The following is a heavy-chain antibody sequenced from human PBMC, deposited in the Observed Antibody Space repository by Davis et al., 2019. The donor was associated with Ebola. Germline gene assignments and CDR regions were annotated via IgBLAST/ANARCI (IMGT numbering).Heavy chain of an antibody. V-gene: IGHV3-53*01. CDR2: IYSGGST. CDR3: ARDYSRYSYALEY. Sequence: GESLKIPCAASGFTLSSNYMSWDRKAPGKGLEWVSVIYSGGSTYYADSVKGRFTISRDNSKNTRYLQMNSLRAEDTAVYYCARDYSRYSYALEYWGQGTLVTVSS. J-gene: IGHJ4*02. CDR1: GFTLSSNY. D-gene: IGHD5-18*01.